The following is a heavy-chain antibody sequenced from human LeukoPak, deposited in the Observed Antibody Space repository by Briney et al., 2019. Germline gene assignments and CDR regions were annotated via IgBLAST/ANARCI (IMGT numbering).Heavy chain of an antibody. J-gene: IGHJ6*02. CDR2: ISGSGGST. V-gene: IGHV3-NL1*01. D-gene: IGHD1-14*01. Sequence: GGSLRLSCAASGFTFSSYWMHWVRQAPGKGLEWVSAISGSGGSTYYADSVKGRFTISRDNSKNTLYLQMNSLRAEDTAVYYCAEEGSPGKTGAYYYYGMDVWGQGTTVTVSS. CDR3: AEEGSPGKTGAYYYYGMDV. CDR1: GFTFSSYW.